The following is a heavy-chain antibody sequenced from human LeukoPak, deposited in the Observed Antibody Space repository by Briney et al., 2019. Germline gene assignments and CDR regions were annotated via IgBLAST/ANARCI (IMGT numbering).Heavy chain of an antibody. J-gene: IGHJ4*02. CDR2: INPNSGGT. CDR3: ATPPECSSGSCLSY. V-gene: IGHV1-2*06. D-gene: IGHD2-15*01. Sequence: ASVKVSCKASGYTFTGYYMHWVRQAPGQGLEWMGRINPNSGGTNYAQKFQDRVTKTRDTSITTAYMELSSLRFDDTAVYYCATPPECSSGSCLSYWGQGTLVTVSS. CDR1: GYTFTGYY.